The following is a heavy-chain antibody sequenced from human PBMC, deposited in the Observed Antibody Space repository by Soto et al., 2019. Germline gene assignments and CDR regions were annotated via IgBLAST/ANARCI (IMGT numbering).Heavy chain of an antibody. CDR2: ISYDGSNK. CDR1: GFTFSSYA. CDR3: ARVRWLQWYFDL. Sequence: GGSLRLSCAASGFTFSSYAMHWVRQAPGKGLEWVAVISYDGSNKYYADSVKGRFTISRDNSKNTLYLQMNSLRAEDTAVYYCARVRWLQWYFDLWGRGTLVTVSS. V-gene: IGHV3-30*04. J-gene: IGHJ2*01. D-gene: IGHD5-12*01.